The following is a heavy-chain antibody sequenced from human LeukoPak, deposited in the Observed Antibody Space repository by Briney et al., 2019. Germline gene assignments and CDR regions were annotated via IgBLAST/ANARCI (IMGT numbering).Heavy chain of an antibody. J-gene: IGHJ5*02. D-gene: IGHD3-22*01. Sequence: PAGSLRLSCAAPGFIFNNYGLIWVRQAQDKGLEWVSAISNDGGGTNYADFVKGRFTISRDNSKNTLFLQMNSLRAEDTALYYCAKGSSGYFVDRWGQGTLVTVSS. CDR2: ISNDGGGT. CDR3: AKGSSGYFVDR. CDR1: GFIFNNYG. V-gene: IGHV3-23*01.